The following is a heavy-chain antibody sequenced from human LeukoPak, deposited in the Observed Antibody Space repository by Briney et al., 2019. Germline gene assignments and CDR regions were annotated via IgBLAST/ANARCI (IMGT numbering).Heavy chain of an antibody. CDR2: ITTYNGNT. V-gene: IGHV1-18*01. D-gene: IGHD3-3*01. Sequence: ASVKVSCKASGYTFTSYGISWVRQAPGHGLEWMGWITTYNGNTNYAQKLQGRVTMTTDTSTTTAYMELRSLRSDDTAVYYCARVRHYDFWSGYSDNWYFDLWGRGTLVTVSS. J-gene: IGHJ2*01. CDR3: ARVRHYDFWSGYSDNWYFDL. CDR1: GYTFTSYG.